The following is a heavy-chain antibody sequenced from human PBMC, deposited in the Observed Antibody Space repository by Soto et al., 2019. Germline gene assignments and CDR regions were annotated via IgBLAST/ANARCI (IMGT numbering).Heavy chain of an antibody. CDR2: INANSGAT. Sequence: QVQLVQSGAEVKKPGASVKVSCKTSGYTFADYYVHWVRQAPGQGLEWMGWINANSGATNYALRFQGKVTMTRDTSIKSAYMELSSLRSDDTAVYYCARLGGPVAVDVRGSFFQHWGQGSLVTVSS. V-gene: IGHV1-2*02. CDR1: GYTFADYY. D-gene: IGHD6-19*01. CDR3: ARLGGPVAVDVRGSFFQH. J-gene: IGHJ1*01.